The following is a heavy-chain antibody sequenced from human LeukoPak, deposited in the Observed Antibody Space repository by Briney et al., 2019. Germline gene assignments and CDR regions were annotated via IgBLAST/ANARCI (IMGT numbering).Heavy chain of an antibody. CDR2: ISYDGSNK. D-gene: IGHD4-17*01. CDR3: AAAVTTGRAEHY. J-gene: IGHJ4*02. CDR1: GFTFSSYG. Sequence: GGSLRLSCAASGFTFSSYGMHWVRQAPGKGLEWVAVISYDGSNKYYADSVKGRFTISRDNSKNTLYLQINSLSADDTAVYYCAAAVTTGRAEHYWGQGTLVTVSS. V-gene: IGHV3-30*03.